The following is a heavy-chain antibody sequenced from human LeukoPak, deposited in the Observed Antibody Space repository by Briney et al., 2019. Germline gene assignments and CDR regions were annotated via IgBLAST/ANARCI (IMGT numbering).Heavy chain of an antibody. CDR3: ARGFADFVWGSYPSSY. J-gene: IGHJ4*02. CDR2: ITGSSSYI. CDR1: GFTVSSYS. Sequence: GGSLRLSCAASGFTVSSYSMNWVRPAPGKGLEWVSSITGSSSYIHYADSVKGRFTISRDNAKNSLYLQMNSLRAEDTAVYYCARGFADFVWGSYPSSYWGQGILVTVSS. V-gene: IGHV3-21*01. D-gene: IGHD3-16*02.